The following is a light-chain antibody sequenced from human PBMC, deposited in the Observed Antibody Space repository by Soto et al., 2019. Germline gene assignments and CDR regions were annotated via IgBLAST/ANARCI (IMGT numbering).Light chain of an antibody. CDR3: SAYTSRSTLV. CDR1: SSDLGAYKY. CDR2: EVS. J-gene: IGLJ2*01. Sequence: QSALTQPASASGSPGQSITISCAGTSSDLGAYKYVSWYQQHPDKAPKLILYEVSRRPSGVSNRFSGSKSGNTASLTISSLLPEDEADYYCSAYTSRSTLVFGGGTKLTVL. V-gene: IGLV2-14*03.